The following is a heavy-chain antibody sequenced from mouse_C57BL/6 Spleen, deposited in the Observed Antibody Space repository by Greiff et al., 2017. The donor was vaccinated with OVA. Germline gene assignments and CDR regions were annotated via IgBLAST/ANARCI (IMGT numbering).Heavy chain of an antibody. CDR1: GYTFTSYW. CDR3: ARRGSGAMDY. J-gene: IGHJ4*01. CDR2: IYPGSGST. V-gene: IGHV1-55*01. Sequence: QVHVKQPGAELVNPGASVKMSCKASGYTFTSYWITWVKQRPGQGLEWIGDIYPGSGSTNYNEKFKSKATLTVDTSSSTAYMQLSSLTSEDSAVYYCARRGSGAMDYWGQGTSVTVSS.